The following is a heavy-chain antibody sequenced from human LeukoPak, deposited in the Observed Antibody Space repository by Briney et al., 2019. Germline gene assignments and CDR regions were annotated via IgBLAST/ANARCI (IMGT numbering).Heavy chain of an antibody. CDR1: RFTFSRYA. D-gene: IGHD3-10*02. CDR2: ISGSGDNT. Sequence: PGGSLRLSCAASRFTFSRYAMSWVRQAPGKGLEWVSSISGSGDNTYYADSVKGRFTTSRDNAKNSLYLQMNSLRAEDTAVYYCAELGITMIGGVWGKGTTVTISS. CDR3: AELGITMIGGV. J-gene: IGHJ6*04. V-gene: IGHV3-23*01.